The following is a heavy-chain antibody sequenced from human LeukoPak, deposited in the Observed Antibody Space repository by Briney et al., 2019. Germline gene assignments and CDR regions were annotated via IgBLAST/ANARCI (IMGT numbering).Heavy chain of an antibody. CDR2: INHIGST. CDR1: GGSFSGYY. Sequence: SETLSLTCAVYGGSFSGYYWSWIRQPPGKGLEWIGEINHIGSTNYNPSLKSRVTISVDTSKNQFSLKLSSVTAADTAVYYCARSRVLRYFDWLLPYYYYYGMDVWGQGTTVTVSS. J-gene: IGHJ6*02. CDR3: ARSRVLRYFDWLLPYYYYYGMDV. D-gene: IGHD3-9*01. V-gene: IGHV4-34*01.